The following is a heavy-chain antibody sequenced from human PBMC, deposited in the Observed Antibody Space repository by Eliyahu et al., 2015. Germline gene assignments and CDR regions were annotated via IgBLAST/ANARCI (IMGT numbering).Heavy chain of an antibody. CDR2: IWYDGRNT. CDR3: ARKQLGDCSSGSCYEWGFDY. J-gene: IGHJ4*02. CDR1: GFXFRXYG. Sequence: QVQLVESGGGVVQPGRSLXLSCAASGFXFRXYGMXXVRQAPGKGREWVAFIWYDGRNTYSADSVRGRFTISRDNSKNTLYLQMNSLRDEDTAVYYCARKQLGDCSSGSCYEWGFDYWGQGILVTVSS. D-gene: IGHD2-2*01. V-gene: IGHV3-33*01.